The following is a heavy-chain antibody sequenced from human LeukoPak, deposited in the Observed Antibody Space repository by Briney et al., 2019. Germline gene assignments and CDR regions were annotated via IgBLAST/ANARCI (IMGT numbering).Heavy chain of an antibody. J-gene: IGHJ4*02. D-gene: IGHD6-6*01. CDR1: GGSISSLY. Sequence: SETLSLACSVSGGSISSLYWSWIRRPPGKGLWWIGYIYYTGSTNYNPSLKSRVTMFVDMSKNQFSLRLSSVTAADTAVYYCARHRAYSSSSPFDYWGQGTLVTVSS. CDR3: ARHRAYSSSSPFDY. V-gene: IGHV4-59*08. CDR2: IYYTGST.